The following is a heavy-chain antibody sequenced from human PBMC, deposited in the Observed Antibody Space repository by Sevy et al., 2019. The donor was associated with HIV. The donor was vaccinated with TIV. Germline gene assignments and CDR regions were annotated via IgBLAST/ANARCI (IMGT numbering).Heavy chain of an antibody. CDR1: GFSFSSYD. Sequence: SCLRLSCAASGFSFSSYDMHWVRQAPGIGLEWVAVIRYDGSNKHYGDSVKGRFTISRDNSKNALYLQMSSLRAEDTAVYYCAREKVDTSMIFVEYYGMDVWGQGTTVTVSS. V-gene: IGHV3-33*01. J-gene: IGHJ6*02. CDR3: AREKVDTSMIFVEYYGMDV. CDR2: IRYDGSNK. D-gene: IGHD5-18*01.